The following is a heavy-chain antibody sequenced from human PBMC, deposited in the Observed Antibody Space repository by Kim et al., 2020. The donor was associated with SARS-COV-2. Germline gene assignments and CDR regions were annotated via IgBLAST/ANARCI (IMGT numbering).Heavy chain of an antibody. CDR3: ARGGIMITFGGVIEFDY. V-gene: IGHV1-2*02. J-gene: IGHJ4*02. D-gene: IGHD3-16*02. Sequence: FQGRVTMTRDTSISTAYMELSRLRSDDTAVYYCARGGIMITFGGVIEFDYWGQGTLVTVSS.